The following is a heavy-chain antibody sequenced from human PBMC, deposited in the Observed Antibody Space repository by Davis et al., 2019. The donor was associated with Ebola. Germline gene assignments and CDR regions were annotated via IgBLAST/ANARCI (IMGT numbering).Heavy chain of an antibody. V-gene: IGHV3-53*01. Sequence: GGSLRLSCVASGFTVSSNYMSWVRQAPGKGLEWVSVIYTDGGTYYADSVKGRFTISRDNSKNTLYLQMNSLRAEDTAVYYCARELPEAVDDAFDIWGQGTMVTVSS. J-gene: IGHJ3*02. D-gene: IGHD6-19*01. CDR3: ARELPEAVDDAFDI. CDR1: GFTVSSNY. CDR2: IYTDGGT.